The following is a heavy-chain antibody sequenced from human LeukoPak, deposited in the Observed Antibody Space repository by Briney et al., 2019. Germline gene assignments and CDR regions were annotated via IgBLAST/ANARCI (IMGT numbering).Heavy chain of an antibody. D-gene: IGHD3-3*01. CDR1: GFTFSDYY. Sequence: GGSLRLSCAASGFTFSDYYVSWIRQPPGKGLEWVSYISSSGNTIYYADSVKGRFTISRDNAKNSLYLHMNSLRAEDTAVYYCARFPKRVDFWFWVDYWGQGTLVTVSS. CDR2: ISSSGNTI. J-gene: IGHJ4*02. V-gene: IGHV3-11*04. CDR3: ARFPKRVDFWFWVDY.